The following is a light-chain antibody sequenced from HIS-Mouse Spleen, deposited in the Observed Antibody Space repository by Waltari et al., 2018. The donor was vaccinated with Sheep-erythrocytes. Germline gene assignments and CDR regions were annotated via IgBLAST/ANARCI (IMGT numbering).Light chain of an antibody. CDR3: CSDAGSSTPWM. CDR1: SSDVGRYNL. V-gene: IGLV2-23*01. Sequence: QSALTQPASVSGSPGQSITISCTGTSSDVGRYNLVSWYQQQPGKAPKLMIYEGSKRPSGVSHRFSGSKSGNAASLTISGLQAEDEADYYCCSDAGSSTPWMFGGGTKLTVL. J-gene: IGLJ3*02. CDR2: EGS.